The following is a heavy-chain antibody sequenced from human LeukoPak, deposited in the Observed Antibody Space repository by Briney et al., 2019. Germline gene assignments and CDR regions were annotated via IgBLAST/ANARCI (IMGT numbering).Heavy chain of an antibody. D-gene: IGHD2-2*01. V-gene: IGHV4-34*01. J-gene: IGHJ5*02. CDR3: ASRSYCSSTSCYENWFDP. CDR1: GGSFSGYY. CDR2: INHSGST. Sequence: SETLSLTCAVYGGSFSGYYWSWIRQPPGKGLEWIGEINHSGSTNYNPSLQSRVTISVDTSKNQFSLELSSVTAADTAVYYCASRSYCSSTSCYENWFDPWGQGTLVTVSS.